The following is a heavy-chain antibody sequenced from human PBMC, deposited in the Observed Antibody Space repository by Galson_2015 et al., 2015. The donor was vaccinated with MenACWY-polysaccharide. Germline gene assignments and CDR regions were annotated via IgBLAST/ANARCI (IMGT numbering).Heavy chain of an antibody. V-gene: IGHV3-30-3*01. CDR3: ARDPLDSSGYTRGSVFDL. CDR1: GFTFSRYA. J-gene: IGHJ2*01. D-gene: IGHD3-22*01. CDR2: ISYDATNK. Sequence: LRLSCAASGFTFSRYAMHWVRQAPGKGLEWVAVISYDATNKYYAESVKGRFSISRDSSKNSLYLQMNSLRSEDTAVYYCARDPLDSSGYTRGSVFDLWGRGTLVTVSS.